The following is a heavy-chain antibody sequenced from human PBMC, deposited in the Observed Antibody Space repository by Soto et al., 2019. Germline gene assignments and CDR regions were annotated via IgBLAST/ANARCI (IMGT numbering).Heavy chain of an antibody. V-gene: IGHV6-1*01. J-gene: IGHJ6*02. D-gene: IGHD7-27*01. Sequence: LSLTCAISGDSVSSISAAWTWIRQSPSRGLEWLGRTYYRSEWYNDYAVSVKSRITIKPDTSRNQFSLQLTSVTPEDTAVYYCAREAWATLTNVYSYGTEVWGQGTAVTVSS. CDR3: AREAWATLTNVYSYGTEV. CDR2: TYYRSEWYN. CDR1: GDSVSSISAA.